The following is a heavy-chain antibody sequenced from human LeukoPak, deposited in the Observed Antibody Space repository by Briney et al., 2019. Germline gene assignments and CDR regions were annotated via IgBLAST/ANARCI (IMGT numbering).Heavy chain of an antibody. Sequence: PGGSLRLSCAASGFTVSSNYMSWVRQAPGKGLEWVSVIYSGGSTYYVDSVKGRFTISRDNSKNTLYLQMNSLRAEDTAVYYCARARGYCSGGSCYSDLSIYYYGMDVWGQGTTVTVSS. J-gene: IGHJ6*02. CDR3: ARARGYCSGGSCYSDLSIYYYGMDV. D-gene: IGHD2-15*01. V-gene: IGHV3-53*01. CDR1: GFTVSSNY. CDR2: IYSGGST.